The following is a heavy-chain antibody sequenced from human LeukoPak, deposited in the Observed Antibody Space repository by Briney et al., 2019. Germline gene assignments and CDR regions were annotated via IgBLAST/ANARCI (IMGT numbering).Heavy chain of an antibody. CDR2: IYYSGST. D-gene: IGHD5-18*01. J-gene: IGHJ6*03. Sequence: PSETLSLTCSVSGGSISSSSYYWGWIRQPPGKGLEWIGSIYYSGSTYYNPSLKSRVTISVDTSKNQFSLKLSSVTAADTAVYYCARDRAEAMGPVIYMDVWGKGTTVTVSS. V-gene: IGHV4-39*07. CDR3: ARDRAEAMGPVIYMDV. CDR1: GGSISSSSYY.